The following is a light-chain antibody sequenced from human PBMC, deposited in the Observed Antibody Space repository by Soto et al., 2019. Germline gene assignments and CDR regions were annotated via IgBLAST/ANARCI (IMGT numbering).Light chain of an antibody. CDR3: QQYNSYSPWT. Sequence: DIPMTQSPSTLSASVGDRVTITCRASQSISSWLAWYQQRPGKAPKLLIYDASTLEGGVPSRFSGSGSGTEFTLTIGNLQPDDSATYYCQQYNSYSPWTFGQGTKVEVK. J-gene: IGKJ1*01. CDR2: DAS. CDR1: QSISSW. V-gene: IGKV1-5*01.